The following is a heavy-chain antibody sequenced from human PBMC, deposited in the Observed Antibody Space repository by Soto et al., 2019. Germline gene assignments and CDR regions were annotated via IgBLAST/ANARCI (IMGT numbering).Heavy chain of an antibody. CDR2: INAGNGNT. CDR3: ARDPRYCSGGSCYSGFDY. V-gene: IGHV1-3*01. Sequence: ASVKVSCKASGGTFSSYAISWVRQAPGQRLEWMGGINAGNGNTKYSQKFQGRVTITRDTSASTAYMELSSLRSEDTAVYYCARDPRYCSGGSCYSGFDYWGQGTLVTVSS. J-gene: IGHJ4*02. D-gene: IGHD2-15*01. CDR1: GGTFSSYA.